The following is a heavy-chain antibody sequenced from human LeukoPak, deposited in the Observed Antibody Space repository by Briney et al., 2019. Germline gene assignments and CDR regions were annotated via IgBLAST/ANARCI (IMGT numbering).Heavy chain of an antibody. V-gene: IGHV4-39*01. CDR2: ASYSGIN. CDR1: GDSIRTTSF. Sequence: SETLSLTCLVSGDSIRTTSFWGWIRQPPGMGLEWIASASYSGINYYNPFLRSRVTVSADTSKNQFSLRLSSVTAADTAVYYCARRGGRSWDVGNWFDPWGQGILVTVSS. D-gene: IGHD6-13*01. J-gene: IGHJ5*02. CDR3: ARRGGRSWDVGNWFDP.